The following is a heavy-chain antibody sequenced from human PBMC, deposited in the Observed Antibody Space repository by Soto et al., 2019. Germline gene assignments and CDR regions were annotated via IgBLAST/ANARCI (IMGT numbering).Heavy chain of an antibody. J-gene: IGHJ3*02. V-gene: IGHV1-69*01. D-gene: IGHD5-12*01. CDR2: IIPIFGTA. CDR3: ASNRDSGYDFGFDT. CDR1: GGPFSSYA. Sequence: GXSVKVSSTAAGGPFSSYAIIWVRQAPGQGLEWMGGIIPIFGTANYAQKFQGRVTITADESTSTAYMELSSLRSEDTAVYYCASNRDSGYDFGFDTWGQGTMVTV.